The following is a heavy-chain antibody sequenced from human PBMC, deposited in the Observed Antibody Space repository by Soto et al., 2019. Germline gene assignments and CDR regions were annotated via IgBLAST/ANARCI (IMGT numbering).Heavy chain of an antibody. V-gene: IGHV1-8*01. CDR1: GYTFTSYD. D-gene: IGHD2-2*01. CDR3: AVVEIVVVPAALKSDYYYYGMDV. J-gene: IGHJ6*02. CDR2: XNTNSGNT. Sequence: QVQLVQSGAEVKKPGASVKVSCKASGYTFTSYDINWVRQATGQGLEXMGWXNTNSGNTGYAKKFQCRVTMTRNTSISTAYMELSSLKSEDTAVYYCAVVEIVVVPAALKSDYYYYGMDVWGQGTTVTVSS.